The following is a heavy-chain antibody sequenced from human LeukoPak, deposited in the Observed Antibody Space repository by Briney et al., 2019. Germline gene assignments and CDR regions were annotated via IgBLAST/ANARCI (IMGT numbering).Heavy chain of an antibody. CDR2: ITSDGTT. Sequence: GGSLRLSCAASGFTFSSYWMSWVRQAPGKGLEWVSSITSDGTTYYADSVKGRFTISRDNSKNTLYVEMNSLRAEDTAIYYCAKDRIASYYSPSDYWGQGTLVTVSS. CDR1: GFTFSSYW. V-gene: IGHV3-23*01. J-gene: IGHJ4*02. D-gene: IGHD1-26*01. CDR3: AKDRIASYYSPSDY.